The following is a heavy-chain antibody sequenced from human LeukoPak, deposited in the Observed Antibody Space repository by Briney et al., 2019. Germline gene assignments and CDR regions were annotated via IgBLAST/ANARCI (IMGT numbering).Heavy chain of an antibody. V-gene: IGHV4-59*08. CDR2: IYYSGST. Sequence: SETLSLTCTVSGGSIGSYYWSWIRQPPGKGLEWIGYIYYSGSTNYNPSLKSRVTIPVDTSKNQFSLKLSSVTAADTAVYYCVQVGSDAFDIWGQGTMVTVSS. J-gene: IGHJ3*02. CDR3: VQVGSDAFDI. CDR1: GGSIGSYY. D-gene: IGHD1-26*01.